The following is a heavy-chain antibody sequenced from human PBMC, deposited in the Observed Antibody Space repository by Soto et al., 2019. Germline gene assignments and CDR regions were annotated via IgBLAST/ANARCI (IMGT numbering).Heavy chain of an antibody. V-gene: IGHV1-69*13. CDR1: GGTFSSYA. J-gene: IGHJ6*02. CDR2: IIPIFGTA. CDR3: ARHSAGTVKDYYYYGMDV. Sequence: SVKVSCKASGGTFSSYAISWVRQAPGQGLEWMGGIIPIFGTANYAQKFQGRVTITADESTSTAYMELSSLRSEDTAVYYCARHSAGTVKDYYYYGMDVWGQGTTVTVSS. D-gene: IGHD4-17*01.